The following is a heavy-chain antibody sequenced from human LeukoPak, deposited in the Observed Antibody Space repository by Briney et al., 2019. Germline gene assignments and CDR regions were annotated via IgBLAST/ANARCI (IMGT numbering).Heavy chain of an antibody. CDR2: ISGSGGST. D-gene: IGHD2-8*01. Sequence: GGSLRLSCAASGFTFSSYAMSWVRQAPGKGLEWVSAISGSGGSTYYADSVEGRFTISRDNSKNTLYLQMNSLRAEDTAVYYCAKSVRARVFVPFDYWGQGTLVTVSS. CDR3: AKSVRARVFVPFDY. J-gene: IGHJ4*02. CDR1: GFTFSSYA. V-gene: IGHV3-23*01.